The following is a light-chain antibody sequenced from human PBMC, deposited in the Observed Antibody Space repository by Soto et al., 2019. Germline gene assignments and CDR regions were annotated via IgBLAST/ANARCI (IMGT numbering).Light chain of an antibody. CDR2: GAS. Sequence: EIGITRSPSTLSFSPLERATLSCRASQSVSTNLVWYQQKPGQAPRLLIYGASTRATGVPGRFSGTGSGTEFTLTISSLQSEDSAVYYCQQYNHWWTFGQGTKVDIK. V-gene: IGKV3-15*01. CDR1: QSVSTN. CDR3: QQYNHWWT. J-gene: IGKJ1*01.